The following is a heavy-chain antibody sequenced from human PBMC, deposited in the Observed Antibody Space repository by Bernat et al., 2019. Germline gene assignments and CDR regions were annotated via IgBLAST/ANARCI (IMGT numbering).Heavy chain of an antibody. CDR3: VKGVRIEVAGNFDY. J-gene: IGHJ4*02. D-gene: IGHD6-19*01. CDR1: GFAFNSYI. CDR2: ISGSGGST. V-gene: IGHV3-23*01. Sequence: EVQLLESGGGLVQPGGSLRLSGAASGFAFNSYIRSWVRQAPGKGREWGSIISGSGGSTSYADSVKGRFTISRDNSKHTVFLHMNNLRAEDTAVYYCVKGVRIEVAGNFDYWGQGTLVTVSS.